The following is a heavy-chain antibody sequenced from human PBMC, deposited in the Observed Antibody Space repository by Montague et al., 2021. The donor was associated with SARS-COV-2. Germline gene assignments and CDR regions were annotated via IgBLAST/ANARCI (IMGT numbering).Heavy chain of an antibody. D-gene: IGHD2-8*01. Sequence: SLRLSCAASGLTFNDYTLNWVRQAPGKGLEWVSSISSSNYIYYSDSAKGRFTISRDNAKNTLYLQMNSLRAEYTAVYFCARERDVSMLYYYYGMDVWGQGTTVTVSS. CDR1: GLTFNDYT. J-gene: IGHJ6*02. CDR3: ARERDVSMLYYYYGMDV. CDR2: ISSSNYI. V-gene: IGHV3-69-1*01.